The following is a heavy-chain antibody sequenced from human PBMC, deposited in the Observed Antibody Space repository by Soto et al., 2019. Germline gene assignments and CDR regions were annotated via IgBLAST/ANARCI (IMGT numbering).Heavy chain of an antibody. CDR2: IYYSGST. D-gene: IGHD6-13*01. Sequence: PSETLSLTCTVSGDSISSYYWSWIRQPPGKGLEWIGYIYYSGSTNYNPSLKSRVTISVDTSKNQFSLKLSSVTAADTAVYYCARDGRAAAGYYYYYMGVWGKGTTVTVSS. V-gene: IGHV4-59*12. J-gene: IGHJ6*03. CDR1: GDSISSYY. CDR3: ARDGRAAAGYYYYYMGV.